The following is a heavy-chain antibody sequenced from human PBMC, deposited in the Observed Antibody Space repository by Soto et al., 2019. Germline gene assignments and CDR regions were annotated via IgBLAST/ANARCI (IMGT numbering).Heavy chain of an antibody. Sequence: QVQLVQSGAEVKKPGASVKVSCKASGYTFTSYGISWVRQAPGQGLAWMGWISAYNGNTNYAQKLQGRVTMTTDTSTSTAYMELRSLRSDDTAVYYCARDTVVVPAAIYYYGMDVWGQGTTVTVSS. J-gene: IGHJ6*02. D-gene: IGHD2-2*01. V-gene: IGHV1-18*01. CDR1: GYTFTSYG. CDR3: ARDTVVVPAAIYYYGMDV. CDR2: ISAYNGNT.